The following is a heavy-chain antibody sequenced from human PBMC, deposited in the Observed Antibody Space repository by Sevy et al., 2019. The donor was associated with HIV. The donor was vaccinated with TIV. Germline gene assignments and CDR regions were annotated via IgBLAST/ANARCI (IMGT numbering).Heavy chain of an antibody. CDR2: IARNSYEAYGGTT. D-gene: IGHD5-12*01. CDR3: SRGLATADTPEYYFDS. Sequence: GGSLRLSCTASGFTFDDYAMSWFRQAPGKGLEWVAFIARNSYEAYGGTTEYAASVKGRFIISRDDSKSIAYLQMNSLKTEDTAVYYCSRGLATADTPEYYFDSWGQGTLVTASS. J-gene: IGHJ4*02. CDR1: GFTFDDYA. V-gene: IGHV3-49*03.